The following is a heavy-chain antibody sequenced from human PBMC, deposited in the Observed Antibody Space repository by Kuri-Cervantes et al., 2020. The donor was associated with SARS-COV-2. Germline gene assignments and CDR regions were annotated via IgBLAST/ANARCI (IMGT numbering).Heavy chain of an antibody. CDR3: ARDIAVASGYYFDY. CDR1: GGSFSGYY. V-gene: IGHV4-34*01. D-gene: IGHD6-19*01. J-gene: IGHJ4*02. CDR2: INHSGST. Sequence: TLSLTCAVYGGSFSGYYWSWIRQPPGKGLEWIGEINHSGSTNYNPSLKSRVTISVDTSKNQFSLKLSSVTAADTAVYYCARDIAVASGYYFDYWGQGTLVTVSS.